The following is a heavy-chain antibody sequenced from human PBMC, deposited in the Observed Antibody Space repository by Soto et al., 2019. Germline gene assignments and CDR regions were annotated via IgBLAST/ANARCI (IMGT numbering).Heavy chain of an antibody. Sequence: SETLSLTCTVSGGSISIGNYYWTCMRQRPGKGLEWIGYIFHSGRTYFHPSLKSRVTISVDTSKNQFSLNMSSVTAADTAVYYCARDRSTVSYDAFDVWGQGTMVTVSS. CDR3: ARDRSTVSYDAFDV. J-gene: IGHJ3*01. V-gene: IGHV4-31*03. CDR2: IFHSGRT. D-gene: IGHD4-17*01. CDR1: GGSISIGNYY.